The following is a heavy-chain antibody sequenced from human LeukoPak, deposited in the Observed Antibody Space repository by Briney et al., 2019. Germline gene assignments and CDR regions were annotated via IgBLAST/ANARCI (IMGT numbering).Heavy chain of an antibody. J-gene: IGHJ4*02. CDR2: ISSSSSYI. D-gene: IGHD5-12*01. V-gene: IGHV3-21*01. Sequence: GGSLRLSCAASGFTFSSYSMNWVRQAPGKGLEWVSSISSSSSYIYYADSVKGRFTISRDNAKNSLYLQMNSLRAEDTAVYYCARRGVATTSFDYWGQGTLVTVSS. CDR3: ARRGVATTSFDY. CDR1: GFTFSSYS.